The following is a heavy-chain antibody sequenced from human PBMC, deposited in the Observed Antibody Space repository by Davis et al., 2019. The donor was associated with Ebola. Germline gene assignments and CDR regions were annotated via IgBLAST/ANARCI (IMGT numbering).Heavy chain of an antibody. CDR2: ISGDATVI. D-gene: IGHD4-17*01. CDR3: AKGWTTSPFDY. V-gene: IGHV3-23*01. CDR1: GFTFNHYA. J-gene: IGHJ4*02. Sequence: GEFLKISCAASGFTFNHYAMSWVRQGPGKGLEWVSSISGDATVIYYADSVKGRLTISRDTSRNTLYLQMSTLGAEDTAVYYCAKGWTTSPFDYWGQGALVTVSS.